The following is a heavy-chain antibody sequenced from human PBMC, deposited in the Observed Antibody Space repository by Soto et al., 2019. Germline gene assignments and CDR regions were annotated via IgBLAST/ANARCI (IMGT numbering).Heavy chain of an antibody. V-gene: IGHV4-38-2*02. Sequence: SETLSLTCGVSGYSISSGYQWGWIRRPPGKGPEWIGSVYHDGRTRYNPPLESRVTISVDTSKNQFSLNLNSVTVADTAMYYCARDFYGSRAAGWFDPWGQGTRVTVSS. CDR3: ARDFYGSRAAGWFDP. D-gene: IGHD3-10*01. J-gene: IGHJ5*02. CDR1: GYSISSGYQ. CDR2: VYHDGRT.